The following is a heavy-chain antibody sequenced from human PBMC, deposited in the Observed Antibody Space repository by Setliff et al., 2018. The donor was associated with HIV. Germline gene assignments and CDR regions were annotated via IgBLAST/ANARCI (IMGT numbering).Heavy chain of an antibody. CDR2: IYYSGST. CDR3: AGPGDDY. J-gene: IGHJ4*02. CDR1: GGSISSSNW. D-gene: IGHD3-16*01. V-gene: IGHV4-4*02. Sequence: ASETLSLTCAVSGGSISSSNWWSWVRQPPGKGLEWIGEIYYSGSTYYNPSLESRVTLSVDTSKNQFSLKLISVTAADTAVYYCAGPGDDYWGQGTLVTV.